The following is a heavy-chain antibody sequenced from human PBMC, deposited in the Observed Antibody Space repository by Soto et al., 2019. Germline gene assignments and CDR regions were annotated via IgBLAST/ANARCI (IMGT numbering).Heavy chain of an antibody. CDR3: AACTSSGWPDFDY. V-gene: IGHV1-18*01. D-gene: IGHD6-19*01. CDR1: GYTFTSYG. Sequence: ASVKVSCKASGYTFTSYGISWVRQAPGQGLGWMGWISAYNGNTNYAQKLQGRVTMTTDTSTSTAYMELRSLRSDDTAVYYCAACTSSGWPDFDYWGQGTLVNVSS. J-gene: IGHJ4*02. CDR2: ISAYNGNT.